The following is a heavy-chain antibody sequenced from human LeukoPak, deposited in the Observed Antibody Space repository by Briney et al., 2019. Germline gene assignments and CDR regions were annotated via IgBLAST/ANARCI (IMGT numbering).Heavy chain of an antibody. CDR1: GGTFSSYA. J-gene: IGHJ4*02. Sequence: VASVTVSFKASGGTFSSYAISWVRQAPGQGLEWMGRIIPILGIANYAQKFQGRVTITADKSTSTAYMELSSLRSEDTAVYYCARGRSGYYSNDFDYWGQGTLVTVSS. V-gene: IGHV1-69*04. CDR3: ARGRSGYYSNDFDY. D-gene: IGHD3-22*01. CDR2: IIPILGIA.